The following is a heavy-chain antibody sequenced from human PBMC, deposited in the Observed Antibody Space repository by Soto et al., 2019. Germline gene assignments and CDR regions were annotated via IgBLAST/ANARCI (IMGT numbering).Heavy chain of an antibody. CDR2: IWYDGSNK. CDR3: ARDQSLWFGESYYGMDV. D-gene: IGHD3-10*01. V-gene: IGHV3-33*01. CDR1: GFTFSSYG. Sequence: QVQLVESGGGVVQPGRSLRLSCAASGFTFSSYGMHWVRQAPGKGLEWVAVIWYDGSNKYYADSVKGRFTISRDNSKNTLYLQMNRLRAEDTAVYYCARDQSLWFGESYYGMDVWGQGTTVTVSS. J-gene: IGHJ6*02.